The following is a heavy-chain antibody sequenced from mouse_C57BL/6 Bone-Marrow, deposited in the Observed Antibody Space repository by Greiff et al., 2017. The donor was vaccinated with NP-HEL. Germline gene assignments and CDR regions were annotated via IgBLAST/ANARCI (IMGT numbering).Heavy chain of an antibody. Sequence: VQLQQSGPELVKPGASVKISCKASGYAFSSSWMNWVKQRPGKGLEWIGRIYPGDGDTNYNGKFKGKATLTADKSSSTAYMQLSSLTSEDSAVYFCAKSIYYYGSSYRNFDYWGQGTTLTVSS. D-gene: IGHD1-1*01. J-gene: IGHJ2*01. V-gene: IGHV1-82*01. CDR2: IYPGDGDT. CDR3: AKSIYYYGSSYRNFDY. CDR1: GYAFSSSW.